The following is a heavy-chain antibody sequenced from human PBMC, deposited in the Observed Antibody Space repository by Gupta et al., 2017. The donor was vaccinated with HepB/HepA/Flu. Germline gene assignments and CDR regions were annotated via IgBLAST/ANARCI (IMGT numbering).Heavy chain of an antibody. CDR3: ARDRPCNYGGNSFDY. Sequence: QVQLVESGGGVVQPGRSLRLSCAASGFTFSSYAMHWVRQAPGKGLEWVAVISYDGRNKYYADSVKGRFTISRDNSKNTLYMQMNSLRAEETAVYYCARDRPCNYGGNSFDYGGQGTLVTVSS. CDR1: GFTFSSYA. V-gene: IGHV3-30*04. CDR2: ISYDGRNK. D-gene: IGHD4-23*01. J-gene: IGHJ4*02.